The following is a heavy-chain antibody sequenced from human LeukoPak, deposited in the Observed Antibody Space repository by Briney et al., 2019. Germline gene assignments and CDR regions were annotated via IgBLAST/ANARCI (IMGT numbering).Heavy chain of an antibody. J-gene: IGHJ3*02. CDR1: GLSLSTSGVG. CDR2: IYWNDEK. CDR3: AHTQYYFDSGGVDDGFDI. V-gene: IGHV2-5*01. D-gene: IGHD3-22*01. Sequence: SGPTLVKPTQTLTXTCTLSGLSLSTSGVGVGWIRQPPGKALEWLALIYWNDEKRYSPSLKSRLTITKDTSKIQVVLAMTNMDPVDTATYYCAHTQYYFDSGGVDDGFDIWGQGTLVTVSS.